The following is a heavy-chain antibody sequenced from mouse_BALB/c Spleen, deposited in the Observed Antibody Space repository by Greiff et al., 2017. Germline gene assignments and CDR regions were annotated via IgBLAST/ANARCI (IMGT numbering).Heavy chain of an antibody. J-gene: IGHJ4*01. V-gene: IGHV5-9-4*01. CDR1: GFTFSSYA. CDR3: ARDYDYDYYAMDY. D-gene: IGHD2-4*01. Sequence: EVMLVESGGGLVKPGGSLKLSCAASGFTFSSYAMSWVRQSPEKRLEWVAEISSGGSYTYYPDTVTGRFTISRDNAKNTLYLEMISLRSEDTAMYYCARDYDYDYYAMDYWGQGTSVTVSS. CDR2: ISSGGSYT.